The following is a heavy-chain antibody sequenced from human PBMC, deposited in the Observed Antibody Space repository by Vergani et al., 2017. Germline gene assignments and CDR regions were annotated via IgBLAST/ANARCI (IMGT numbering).Heavy chain of an antibody. CDR2: IRPKTDGETT. D-gene: IGHD5-12*01. CDR1: GFTFSSAW. Sequence: EVQPVESGGGLVKPGGSLRLSCTTSGFTFSSAWMSWVRQAPGKGLEWVARIRPKTDGETTDYAAPVKGRFTISRDDSKNTLYLQMNSLKTEDTAVYYCAKVGLPRPRDTYYYYYYMDVWGKGTTVTVSS. CDR3: AKVGLPRPRDTYYYYYYMDV. J-gene: IGHJ6*03. V-gene: IGHV3-15*01.